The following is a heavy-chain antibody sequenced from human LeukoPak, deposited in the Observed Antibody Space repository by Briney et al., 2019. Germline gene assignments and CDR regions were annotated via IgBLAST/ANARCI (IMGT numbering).Heavy chain of an antibody. CDR3: ARGGGPYYSGSGSFDY. CDR2: IYSGGNT. J-gene: IGHJ4*02. D-gene: IGHD3-10*01. CDR1: GFTVSSNY. Sequence: PGGSLRLSCAVPGFTVSSNYMTWVRQAPGKGLEWSSLIYSGGNTYYAESVKGRFTISRDNSRNTLYLQMNSLRAEDTAVYYCARGGGPYYSGSGSFDYWGQGTLVTVSS. V-gene: IGHV3-53*01.